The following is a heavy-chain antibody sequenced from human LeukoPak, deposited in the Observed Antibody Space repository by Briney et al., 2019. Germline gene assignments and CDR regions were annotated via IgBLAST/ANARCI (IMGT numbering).Heavy chain of an antibody. CDR1: GFTFSSYG. D-gene: IGHD6-13*01. J-gene: IGHJ3*02. CDR2: IWYGGSNK. CDR3: AKDMASYSSSWYRAFDI. Sequence: GGSLRLSCAASGFTFSSYGMHWVRQAPGKGLEWVAVIWYGGSNKYYADSVKGRFTISRDNSKNTLYLQMNSLRAEDTAVYYCAKDMASYSSSWYRAFDIWGQGTMVTVSS. V-gene: IGHV3-30*02.